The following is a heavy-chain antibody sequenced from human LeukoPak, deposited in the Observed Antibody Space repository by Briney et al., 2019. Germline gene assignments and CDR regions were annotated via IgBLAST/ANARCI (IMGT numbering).Heavy chain of an antibody. J-gene: IGHJ3*02. CDR1: GGSVSGYY. Sequence: SETLSLTCAVSGGSVSGYYWSWVRQFPGRRLEWIGYIHYSGRTNYNPSLKSRITLSLETSSNQISLELKSVISADTALYYCVRDSGYSSSWYLIDDDFDIWGQGTMVIVSA. D-gene: IGHD6-13*01. V-gene: IGHV4-59*02. CDR2: IHYSGRT. CDR3: VRDSGYSSSWYLIDDDFDI.